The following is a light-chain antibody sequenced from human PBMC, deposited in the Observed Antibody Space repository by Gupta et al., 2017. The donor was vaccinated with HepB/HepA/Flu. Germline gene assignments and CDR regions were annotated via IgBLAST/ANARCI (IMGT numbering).Light chain of an antibody. V-gene: IGLV1-40*01. CDR1: SSNIGAGYD. J-gene: IGLJ3*02. CDR3: QSYDSSLSGSGV. CDR2: GNS. Sequence: QSVLTQPPSESGAPGPRVTISCTGSSSNIGAGYDVHWYQQPPGTAPRLLIYGNSNRPSGVPDRFSGSKSGTSASLAITGLQAEDEADYYCQSYDSSLSGSGVFGGGTKLTVL.